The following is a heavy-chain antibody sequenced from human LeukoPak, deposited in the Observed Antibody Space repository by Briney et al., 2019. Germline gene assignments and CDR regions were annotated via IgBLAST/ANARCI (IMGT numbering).Heavy chain of an antibody. CDR1: GYSITSPNY. Sequence: SETLSLTCTVSGYSITSPNYWGWIRQPPGKGLEWIGYISYTGSTNYNPSLKSRVTISVDTSKNQFSLKLNSVTAADTAVYYCARLIVGATSWFDPWGQGTLVTVSS. CDR2: ISYTGST. J-gene: IGHJ5*02. D-gene: IGHD1-26*01. V-gene: IGHV4-61*05. CDR3: ARLIVGATSWFDP.